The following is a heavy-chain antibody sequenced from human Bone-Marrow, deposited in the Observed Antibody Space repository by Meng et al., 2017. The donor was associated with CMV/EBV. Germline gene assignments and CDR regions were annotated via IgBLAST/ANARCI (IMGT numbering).Heavy chain of an antibody. J-gene: IGHJ4*02. CDR3: ARDDVRLTGTMPDY. D-gene: IGHD1-20*01. CDR1: GGTFSSYA. CDR2: IIPIFGTA. Sequence: SVKVSCKASGGTFSSYAISWVRQAPGQGLEWMGGIIPIFGTANYAQKFQGRVTITTDESTSTAYMELSSLRSEDTAVYYCARDDVRLTGTMPDYWGQGTLVTVS. V-gene: IGHV1-69*05.